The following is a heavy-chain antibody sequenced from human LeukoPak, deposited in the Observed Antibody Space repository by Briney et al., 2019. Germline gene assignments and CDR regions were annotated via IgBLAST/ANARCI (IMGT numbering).Heavy chain of an antibody. J-gene: IGHJ4*02. CDR3: AKDHTYYYDSSGYYFDY. Sequence: SETLSLTCTVSGGSISSSSYYWGWIRQLPGKGLEWIGSIYYSGSTYYNPSLKSRVTISVDTSKNQFSLKLSSVTAADTAVYYCAKDHTYYYDSSGYYFDYWGQGTLVTVSS. D-gene: IGHD3-22*01. CDR1: GGSISSSSYY. V-gene: IGHV4-39*01. CDR2: IYYSGST.